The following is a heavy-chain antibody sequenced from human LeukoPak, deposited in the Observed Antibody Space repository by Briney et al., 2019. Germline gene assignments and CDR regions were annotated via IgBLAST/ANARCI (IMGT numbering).Heavy chain of an antibody. J-gene: IGHJ6*02. D-gene: IGHD3-10*01. V-gene: IGHV3-21*01. CDR3: ARALWSGPVYYGMDV. CDR1: GFTFSNYN. Sequence: GGSLRLSCAASGFTFSNYNFYWVRQAPGKGLEWVSSISSTSSYIYYADSMKGRFTISRDNAENSLYLQMNSLRAEDTAVYYCARALWSGPVYYGMDVWGQGTTVTVSS. CDR2: ISSTSSYI.